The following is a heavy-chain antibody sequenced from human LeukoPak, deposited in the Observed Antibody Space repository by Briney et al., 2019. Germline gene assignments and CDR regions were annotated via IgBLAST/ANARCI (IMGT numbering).Heavy chain of an antibody. CDR1: GYTFTTYG. V-gene: IGHV1-18*01. D-gene: IGHD3-22*01. CDR2: ISAYNGNT. J-gene: IGHJ5*02. Sequence: GASVKVSCKASGYTFTTYGISWVRQAPGQGLEWMGWISAYNGNTNFAQKLQGRVTMTTDTSTSTAYMELRSLRSDDTAVYYCARGQGPYYYDSSGSGFDPWGQGTLVIVSS. CDR3: ARGQGPYYYDSSGSGFDP.